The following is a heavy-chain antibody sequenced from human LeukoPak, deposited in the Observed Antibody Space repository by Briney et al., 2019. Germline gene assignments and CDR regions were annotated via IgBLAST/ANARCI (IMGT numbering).Heavy chain of an antibody. CDR3: ARASSGWYGVDY. J-gene: IGHJ4*02. V-gene: IGHV4-59*07. CDR2: IYYSGST. D-gene: IGHD6-19*01. Sequence: SSDSLSLPCTVSGGSISSYYWSWIRQPPGKGLEWIGYIYYSGSTNYNPSLKSRVTISVDTSKNQFSLKLSSVTAADTAVYYCARASSGWYGVDYWGQGTLVTVSS. CDR1: GGSISSYY.